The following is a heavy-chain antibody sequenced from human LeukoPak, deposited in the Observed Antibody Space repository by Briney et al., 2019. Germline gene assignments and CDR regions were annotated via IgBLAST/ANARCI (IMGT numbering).Heavy chain of an antibody. CDR3: AKDVAPDSGWDLDY. CDR1: GLTFSTYS. V-gene: IGHV3-23*01. Sequence: GGSLRLSCAVSGLTFSTYSMTWVRQGPGKGLEWVSSIYNSGAKIFYADPVKGRFTISRDNSKNMLYLQMNSLRVEDTAVYYCAKDVAPDSGWDLDYWGQGTLVTVSS. J-gene: IGHJ4*02. CDR2: IYNSGAKI. D-gene: IGHD6-19*01.